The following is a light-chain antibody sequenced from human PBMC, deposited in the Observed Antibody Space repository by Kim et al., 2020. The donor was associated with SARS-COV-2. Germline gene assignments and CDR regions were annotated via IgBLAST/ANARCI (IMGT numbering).Light chain of an antibody. J-gene: IGKJ1*01. Sequence: FAPWERATLSCRASQSVSSYLAWYQHKPGQAPRLLIYDTSNRATGIPARFSGSGSGTDFTLTISSLEPEDFAVYYCQQRSNWPGTFGPGTKVDIK. V-gene: IGKV3-11*01. CDR3: QQRSNWPGT. CDR1: QSVSSY. CDR2: DTS.